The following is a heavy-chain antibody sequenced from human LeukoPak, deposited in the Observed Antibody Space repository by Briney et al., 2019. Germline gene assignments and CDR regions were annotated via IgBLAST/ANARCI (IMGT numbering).Heavy chain of an antibody. D-gene: IGHD3-3*01. CDR2: IKTKTDGWTT. CDR1: GLIFSSAW. CDR3: STTHYNFYDLDH. Sequence: NPGGSLRLSCAASGLIFSSAWMSWVRQAPGKGLEWVGHIKTKTDGWTTDYAAPVKGRFTISRDDSRNTVYLQMNSLKTEDTAVYYCSTTHYNFYDLDHWGQGTLVTVSS. V-gene: IGHV3-15*01. J-gene: IGHJ4*02.